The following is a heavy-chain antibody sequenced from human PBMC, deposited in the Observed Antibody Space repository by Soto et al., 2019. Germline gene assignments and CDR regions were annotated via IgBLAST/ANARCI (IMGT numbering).Heavy chain of an antibody. D-gene: IGHD3-3*01. CDR1: GFTFSSYS. CDR2: ISSSSSYI. J-gene: IGHJ4*02. V-gene: IGHV3-21*01. Sequence: GGSLRLSCAASGFTFSSYSMNWVRQAPGKGLEWVSSISSSSSYIYYADSVKGRFTISRDNAKNSLYLQMNSLRAEDTAVYYCARDDDSWAIYFDYWGQGTLVTVSS. CDR3: ARDDDSWAIYFDY.